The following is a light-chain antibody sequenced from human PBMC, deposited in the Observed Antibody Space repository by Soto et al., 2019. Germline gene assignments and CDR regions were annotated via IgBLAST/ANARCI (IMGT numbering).Light chain of an antibody. CDR2: EVS. J-gene: IGLJ1*01. CDR1: SSDVGAHNF. V-gene: IGLV2-14*01. CDR3: NSYTSSNTYV. Sequence: QPVLTQPASVSGSPGQAITISCSGSSSDVGAHNFVSWYQHHPGKAPKLMIYEVSNRPSGVSNRFSGSKSGNTASLTISGLQAEDEADYYCNSYTSSNTYVFGSGTKLTVL.